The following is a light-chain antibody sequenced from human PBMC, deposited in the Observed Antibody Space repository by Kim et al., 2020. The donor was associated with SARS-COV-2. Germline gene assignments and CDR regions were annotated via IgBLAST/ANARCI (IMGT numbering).Light chain of an antibody. CDR1: QSIDDW. CDR3: QHYNGY. J-gene: IGKJ2*01. Sequence: SPLAQPVEEGFTITCRASQSIDDWLAWYQQKPGEAPKLLIYKASTLPSGVPSRFSGSGSGTEFTLTISSLQPDDFATYYCQHYNGYFGQGTKLEI. CDR2: KAS. V-gene: IGKV1-5*03.